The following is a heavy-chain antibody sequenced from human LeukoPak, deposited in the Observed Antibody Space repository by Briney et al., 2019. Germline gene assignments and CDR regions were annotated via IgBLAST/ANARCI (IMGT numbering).Heavy chain of an antibody. CDR3: AKDPHYYDSSGYFGYFQH. D-gene: IGHD3-22*01. V-gene: IGHV3-48*01. CDR1: GFTFSSYT. Sequence: GGSLRLSCAASGFTFSSYTMNWVRQPPGKGLEWVSNIGTSSTTIYYADSVKGRFTISKDNAKNTLYLQMNSLRAEDTAVYYCAKDPHYYDSSGYFGYFQHWGQGTLVTVSS. CDR2: IGTSSTTI. J-gene: IGHJ1*01.